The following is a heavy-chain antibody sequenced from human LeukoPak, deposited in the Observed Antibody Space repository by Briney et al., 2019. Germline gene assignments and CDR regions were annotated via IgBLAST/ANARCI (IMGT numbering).Heavy chain of an antibody. V-gene: IGHV1-18*01. CDR2: ISAYNGNT. CDR1: GGTFSSYA. Sequence: ASVKVSCKASGGTFSSYAISWVRQAPGQGLEWMGWISAYNGNTNYAQKLQGRVTMTTDTSTSTAYMELRSLRSDDTAVYYCARDEAVAASGGWFDPWGQGTLVTVSS. D-gene: IGHD6-19*01. J-gene: IGHJ5*02. CDR3: ARDEAVAASGGWFDP.